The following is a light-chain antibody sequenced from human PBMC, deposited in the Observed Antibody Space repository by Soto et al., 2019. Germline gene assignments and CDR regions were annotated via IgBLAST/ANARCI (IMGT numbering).Light chain of an antibody. V-gene: IGKV3-15*01. CDR3: QQYGFSPLT. J-gene: IGKJ2*01. CDR1: QSVSSN. CDR2: GAS. Sequence: EIVMTQSPATLSVSPGERATLSCRASQSVSSNLAWYQQKPGQAPRLLIYGASTRATGIPARFSGSGSGTEFTLTISSLQSEDFAVYYCQQYGFSPLTFGQGTKVEIK.